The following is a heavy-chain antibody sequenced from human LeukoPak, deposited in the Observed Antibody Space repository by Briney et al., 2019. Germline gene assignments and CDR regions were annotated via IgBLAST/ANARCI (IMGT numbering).Heavy chain of an antibody. D-gene: IGHD1-26*01. Sequence: RPGGSLRLSCAASGFTFSSYSMNWVRQAPGKGLEWVSSISSSSSYIYYADSVKGRFTISRDNAKNSLYLQMNSLRAEDTAVYYCARALLGATLAFDIWGQGTMVTVSS. J-gene: IGHJ3*02. CDR3: ARALLGATLAFDI. CDR2: ISSSSSYI. V-gene: IGHV3-21*01. CDR1: GFTFSSYS.